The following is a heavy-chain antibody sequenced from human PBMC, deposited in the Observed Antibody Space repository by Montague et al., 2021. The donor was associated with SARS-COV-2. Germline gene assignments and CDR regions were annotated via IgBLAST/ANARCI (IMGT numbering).Heavy chain of an antibody. CDR1: GGSFSGYY. V-gene: IGHV4-34*01. CDR3: ARATVVITMLVVVMNAIDYDFDY. CDR2: IHHSGST. J-gene: IGHJ4*02. Sequence: SETLSLTCAVYGGSFSGYYWSWIRQPPGKGLEWIGEIHHSGSTNYNPSLKSRVTISVDTSKNQFPLKLSSVTAADTAVYYCARATVVITMLVVVMNAIDYDFDYWGQGTMVTVSS. D-gene: IGHD3-22*01.